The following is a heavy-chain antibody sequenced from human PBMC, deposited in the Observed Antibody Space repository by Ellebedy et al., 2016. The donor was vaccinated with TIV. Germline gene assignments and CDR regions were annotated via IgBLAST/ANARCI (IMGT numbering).Heavy chain of an antibody. V-gene: IGHV3-23*01. CDR1: GFTFSSYA. D-gene: IGHD2-2*01. CDR2: ISGSGGST. CDR3: ASSSGLYCSSTSCYSDY. Sequence: GEPLKISCAASGFTFSSYAMTWIRQAPGKGLEWVSAISGSGGSTYYADSVKGRFTISRDNSKNTLYVQMNSLRAEDTAVYYCASSSGLYCSSTSCYSDYWGQGTLVTVSS. J-gene: IGHJ4*02.